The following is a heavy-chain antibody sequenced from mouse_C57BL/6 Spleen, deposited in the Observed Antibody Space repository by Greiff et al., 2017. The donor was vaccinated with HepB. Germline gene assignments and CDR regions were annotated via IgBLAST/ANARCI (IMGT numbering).Heavy chain of an antibody. V-gene: IGHV1-81*01. CDR1: GYTFTSYG. D-gene: IGHD1-1*01. J-gene: IGHJ3*01. CDR2: IYPRSGNT. CDR3: ARCYYGSSWFAY. Sequence: QVQLKESGAELARPGASVKLSCKASGYTFTSYGISWVKQRTGQGLEWIGEIYPRSGNTYYNEKFKGKATLTADKSSSTAYMELRSLTSEDSAVYSCARCYYGSSWFAYWGQGTLVTVSA.